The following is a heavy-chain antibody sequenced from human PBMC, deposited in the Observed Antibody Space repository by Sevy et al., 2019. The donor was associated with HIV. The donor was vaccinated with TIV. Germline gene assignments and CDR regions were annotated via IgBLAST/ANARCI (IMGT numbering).Heavy chain of an antibody. V-gene: IGHV3-74*01. D-gene: IGHD2-2*01. J-gene: IGHJ4*02. Sequence: GGSLRLSCAASGFTFSNFWMHWVRQGPGKGLVWVSRINTDGNSISYADSVKGRFTISRDNAKITVFLQMNSLRSEDTAVYYCARGTRGLPSSWGQGTLVTVSS. CDR1: GFTFSNFW. CDR2: INTDGNSI. CDR3: ARGTRGLPSS.